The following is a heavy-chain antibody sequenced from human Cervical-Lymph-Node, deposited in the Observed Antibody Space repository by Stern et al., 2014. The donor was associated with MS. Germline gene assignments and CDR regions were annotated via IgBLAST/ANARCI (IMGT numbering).Heavy chain of an antibody. J-gene: IGHJ4*02. CDR2: IGWNGGDI. CDR3: AKGSSSSPVGSFDY. V-gene: IGHV3-9*01. CDR1: GFTFDDYA. D-gene: IGHD6-6*01. Sequence: EVQLEESGGGLIQPGRSLRLSCAASGFTFDDYAMHWVRQAPGKGLEWVSSIGWNGGDIAYADSVQGRFTISRGNAKNSLYLQMNSLRTEDTAFYYCAKGSSSSPVGSFDYWGQGTLVTVSP.